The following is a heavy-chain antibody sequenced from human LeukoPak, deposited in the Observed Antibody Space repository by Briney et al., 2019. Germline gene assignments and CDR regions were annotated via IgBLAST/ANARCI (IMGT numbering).Heavy chain of an antibody. D-gene: IGHD1-1*01. CDR1: GFTFSTYW. J-gene: IGHJ4*02. CDR3: ARDSPGYLAYDS. V-gene: IGHV3-7*04. CDR2: IKEDGSAT. Sequence: GGSLRLSCAASGFTFSTYWTTWVRQAPGKGPEWVANIKEDGSATYYVDSVKGRFTISRDNAKKSLYLQMNSLRAEDTAVYYCARDSPGYLAYDSWGQGTLVTVS.